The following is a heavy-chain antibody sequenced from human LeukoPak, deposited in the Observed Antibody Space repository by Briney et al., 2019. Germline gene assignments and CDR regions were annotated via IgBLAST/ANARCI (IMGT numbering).Heavy chain of an antibody. Sequence: SETLSLTCRVSNGSINNYYWSWIRQPPGKGLEWIGFIYHTGSTDYNSSLKSRVTISLDTANNQFSLKVKSVTAEDTAVYYCATLRPFGEPTPEYFQHWGQGTLVTVSS. CDR3: ATLRPFGEPTPEYFQH. J-gene: IGHJ1*01. D-gene: IGHD3-10*01. CDR2: IYHTGST. CDR1: NGSINNYY. V-gene: IGHV4-59*01.